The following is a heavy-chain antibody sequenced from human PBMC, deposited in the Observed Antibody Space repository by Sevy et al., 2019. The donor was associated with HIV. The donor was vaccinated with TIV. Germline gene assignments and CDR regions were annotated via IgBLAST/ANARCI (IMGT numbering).Heavy chain of an antibody. V-gene: IGHV3-23*01. Sequence: GGSLRLSCAGSGFTFGSYMMNWVRQAPGRGLEWMSRISRTGGNKEYGNSAKGPFTIPRDNSKNTVYLQMKDLKAEDTAIYYCVKDVRDDFNPFLDFWGQGILVTASS. CDR1: GFTFGSYM. J-gene: IGHJ4*02. D-gene: IGHD2-21*02. CDR2: ISRTGGNK. CDR3: VKDVRDDFNPFLDF.